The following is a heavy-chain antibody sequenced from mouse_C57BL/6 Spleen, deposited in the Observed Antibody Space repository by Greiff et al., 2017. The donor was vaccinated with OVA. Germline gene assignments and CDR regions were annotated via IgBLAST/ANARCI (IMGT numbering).Heavy chain of an antibody. V-gene: IGHV1-82*01. CDR3: AKGDYYGSSDYFDY. Sequence: VKLQESGPELVKPGASVKISCKASGYAFSSSWMNWVKQRPGKGLEWIGRIYPGDGDTNYNRKFKGKATLTADKSSSTAYMQLSSLTSEDSAVNFWAKGDYYGSSDYFDYWGQGTTLTVSS. CDR1: GYAFSSSW. J-gene: IGHJ2*01. D-gene: IGHD1-1*01. CDR2: IYPGDGDT.